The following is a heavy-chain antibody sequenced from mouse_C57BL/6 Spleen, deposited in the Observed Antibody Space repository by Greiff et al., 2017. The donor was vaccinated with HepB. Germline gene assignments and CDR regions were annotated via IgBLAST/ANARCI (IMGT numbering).Heavy chain of an antibody. D-gene: IGHD1-1*01. Sequence: VQLQQPGAELVKPGASVKLSCKASGYTFTSYWMQWVKQRPGQGLEWIGEIDPSDSYTNYNQKFKGKATLTVDTSSSTAYMQLSSLTSEDSAVYYCARERGTVPADYWGQGTTLTVSS. J-gene: IGHJ2*01. V-gene: IGHV1-50*01. CDR2: IDPSDSYT. CDR3: ARERGTVPADY. CDR1: GYTFTSYW.